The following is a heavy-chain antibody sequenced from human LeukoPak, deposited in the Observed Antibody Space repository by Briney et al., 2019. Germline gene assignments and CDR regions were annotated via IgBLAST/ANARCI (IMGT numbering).Heavy chain of an antibody. Sequence: GASVKVSCKASGGIFSDYALNWVRQAPGQGLEWMEVFIPVLGTANSTQSFQDRVSITADISTHTVYMELSSLKSEDTAVYFCAGIPVFGVVLHQEPVWGKGTTVTVSS. V-gene: IGHV1-69*10. J-gene: IGHJ6*04. CDR1: GGIFSDYA. CDR2: FIPVLGTA. D-gene: IGHD3-3*01. CDR3: AGIPVFGVVLHQEPV.